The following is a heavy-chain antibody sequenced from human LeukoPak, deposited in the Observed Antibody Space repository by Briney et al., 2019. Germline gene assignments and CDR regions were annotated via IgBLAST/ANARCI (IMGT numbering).Heavy chain of an antibody. V-gene: IGHV4-39*07. J-gene: IGHJ3*02. D-gene: IGHD3-22*01. Sequence: PSETLSLTCTVSGGSISSSSYYWGWIRQPPGKGLEWIGSIYYSGSTYYNPSLKSRVTISVGTSKNQFSLKLSSVTAADTAVYYCARDYSSGPSNAFDIWGQGTMVTVSS. CDR2: IYYSGST. CDR3: ARDYSSGPSNAFDI. CDR1: GGSISSSSYY.